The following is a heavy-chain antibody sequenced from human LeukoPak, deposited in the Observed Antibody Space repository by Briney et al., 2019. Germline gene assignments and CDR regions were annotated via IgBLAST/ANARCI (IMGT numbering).Heavy chain of an antibody. CDR3: ATDWGSDSRKNDF. J-gene: IGHJ4*02. Sequence: GGSLRLSCAASGFTFSSYAMSWVRQAPGKGLEWVSSISGSAVSTFYADSVKGRFTISRDNSKNTLYLLMNSLRAEDTAIYYCATDWGSDSRKNDFWGQGTLVTVSS. CDR1: GFTFSSYA. CDR2: ISGSAVST. D-gene: IGHD3-16*01. V-gene: IGHV3-23*01.